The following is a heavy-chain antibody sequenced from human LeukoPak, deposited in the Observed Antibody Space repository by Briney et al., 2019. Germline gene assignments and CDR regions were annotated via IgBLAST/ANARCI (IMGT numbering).Heavy chain of an antibody. D-gene: IGHD5-24*01. CDR2: ISSSGSTI. CDR1: GFTFSDYY. V-gene: IGHV3-11*01. J-gene: IGHJ4*02. CDR3: AKEDEMATNFDY. Sequence: PGGSLRLSCAASGFTFSDYYMSWIRQAPGKGLEWVSYISSSGSTIYYADSVKGRFTISRDNSKNTLYLQMNSLRAEDTAVYYCAKEDEMATNFDYWGQGTLVTVSS.